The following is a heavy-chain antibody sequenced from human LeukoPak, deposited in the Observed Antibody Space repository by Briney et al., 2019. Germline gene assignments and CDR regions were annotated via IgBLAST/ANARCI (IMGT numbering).Heavy chain of an antibody. V-gene: IGHV3-30*04. Sequence: GGSLRLSCAASGFTFSSYAMHWVRQAPGKGLEWVAVISYDGSNKYYADSVKGRLTISRDNSKNTLYLQMNSQRAEDTAVYYCARDRVSVGTVTTPGYWGQGTLVTVSS. D-gene: IGHD4-17*01. J-gene: IGHJ4*02. CDR3: ARDRVSVGTVTTPGY. CDR1: GFTFSSYA. CDR2: ISYDGSNK.